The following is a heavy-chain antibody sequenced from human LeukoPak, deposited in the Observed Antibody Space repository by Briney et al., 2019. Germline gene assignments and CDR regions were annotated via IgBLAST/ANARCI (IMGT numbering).Heavy chain of an antibody. CDR3: ERDRDTGAMTRVTRDAGYYFDY. J-gene: IGHJ4*02. CDR1: GFTFSSYS. D-gene: IGHD4-17*01. Sequence: GGSLRLSCAASGFTFSSYSMNWVRQAPGKGLEWVSSISSSSSYIYYADSVKGRFTISRDNAKNSLYLQMNSLRAEDTAVYYCERDRDTGAMTRVTRDAGYYFDYWGQGTLVTVSS. CDR2: ISSSSSYI. V-gene: IGHV3-21*01.